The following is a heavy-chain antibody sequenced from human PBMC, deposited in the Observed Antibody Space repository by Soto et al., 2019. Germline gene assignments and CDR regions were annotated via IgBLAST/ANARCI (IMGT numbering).Heavy chain of an antibody. CDR1: GGSISSSSSY. J-gene: IGHJ4*02. D-gene: IGHD3-22*01. Sequence: PSETLSLTCTVSGGSISSSSSYWGWIRQPPGKGLEWVGSIYYLGNTYYNPSLGSRVTISVDTSKNQFSLKLRSVTAADTAVFYCAVRDPYESSGYHLNDWGQGALVTVSS. V-gene: IGHV4-39*01. CDR2: IYYLGNT. CDR3: AVRDPYESSGYHLND.